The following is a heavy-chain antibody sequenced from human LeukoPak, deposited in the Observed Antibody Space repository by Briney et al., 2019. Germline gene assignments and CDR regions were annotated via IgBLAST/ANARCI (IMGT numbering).Heavy chain of an antibody. CDR3: ARRMRGYSSGWYGSVGY. D-gene: IGHD6-19*01. CDR1: GGSFSGYY. CDR2: INHSGST. Sequence: PSETLSLTCAVYGGSFSGYYWSWIRQPPGKGLEWIGEINHSGSTNYNPSLKSRVTISVDTSKNQFSLKLSSVTAVDTAVYYCARRMRGYSSGWYGSVGYWGQGTLVTVSS. V-gene: IGHV4-34*01. J-gene: IGHJ4*02.